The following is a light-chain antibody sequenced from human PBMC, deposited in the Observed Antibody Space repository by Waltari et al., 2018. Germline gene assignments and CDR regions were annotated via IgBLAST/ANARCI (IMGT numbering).Light chain of an antibody. V-gene: IGKV1-5*03. CDR1: QSISNW. J-gene: IGKJ1*01. CDR3: QQYNSHSWT. Sequence: DIQMTQSPSTLSASVGDRVTITCRASQSISNWLAWYQQKPGEAPKLLMYKASSLHRGVPSRFSGSGSGTEFTLTISSLQPDDFATYYCQQYNSHSWTFGHGTKVEIK. CDR2: KAS.